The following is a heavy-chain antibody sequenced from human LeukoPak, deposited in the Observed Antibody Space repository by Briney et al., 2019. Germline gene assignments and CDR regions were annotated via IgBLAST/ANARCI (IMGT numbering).Heavy chain of an antibody. CDR3: ARFNTHLFGVVIIGRGYGMDV. V-gene: IGHV3-48*03. J-gene: IGHJ6*02. CDR2: ISSSGSTI. D-gene: IGHD3-3*01. Sequence: PGGSLRLSCAASGFTFSSYEMNWVRQAPGKGLEWVSYISSSGSTIYYADFVKGRFTISRDNAKNSLYLQMNSLRAEDTAVYYCARFNTHLFGVVIIGRGYGMDVWGQGTTVTVSS. CDR1: GFTFSSYE.